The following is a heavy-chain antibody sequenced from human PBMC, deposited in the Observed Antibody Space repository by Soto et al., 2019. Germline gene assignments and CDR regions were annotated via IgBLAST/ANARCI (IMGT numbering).Heavy chain of an antibody. D-gene: IGHD3-22*01. J-gene: IGHJ4*02. CDR2: INPSGGST. CDR1: GYTFTSYY. V-gene: IGHV1-46*01. CDR3: ARDPGTYYYDSSGYYWVY. Sequence: QVQLVQSGAEVKKPGASVKVSCKASGYTFTSYYMHWVRQAPGQGLEWMGIINPSGGSTSYAQKFQGRVTMTRDTSTSTVYMELSSLRSEDTAVYYCARDPGTYYYDSSGYYWVYWGQGTLVTVSS.